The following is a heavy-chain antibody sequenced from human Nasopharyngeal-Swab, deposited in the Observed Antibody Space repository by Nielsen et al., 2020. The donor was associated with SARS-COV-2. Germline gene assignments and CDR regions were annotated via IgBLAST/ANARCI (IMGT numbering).Heavy chain of an antibody. Sequence: GESLKISCAASGFTFSSYSMNWVRQAPGMGLEWVSVAYSGGSTFYADSVKGRFTISRDNSKNTLYLQMNNLRPEDTAMYYCASPVFGVVSDAFDLWGQGAMVTVSS. CDR3: ASPVFGVVSDAFDL. CDR1: GFTFSSYS. D-gene: IGHD3-3*01. CDR2: AYSGGST. J-gene: IGHJ3*01. V-gene: IGHV3-53*01.